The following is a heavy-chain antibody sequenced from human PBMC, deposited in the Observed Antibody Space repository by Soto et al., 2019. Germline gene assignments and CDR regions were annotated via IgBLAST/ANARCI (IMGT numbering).Heavy chain of an antibody. V-gene: IGHV3-9*01. CDR1: GFTFDDYA. CDR3: GQGATYDSCWAWGPVGAKSFLDYVNIMDV. D-gene: IGHD6-19*01. J-gene: IGHJ6*03. CDR2: ISWNSGSL. Sequence: EVQLVESGGGLVQPGRSLRLSCAASGFTFDDYAMHWVRQAPGKGLEWVSGISWNSGSLGYADSVKGRFTTSRDNAKNCVFLQVNSLSTEYTAFYYRGQGATYDSCWAWGPVGAKSFLDYVNIMDVWGIGTTVTVSS.